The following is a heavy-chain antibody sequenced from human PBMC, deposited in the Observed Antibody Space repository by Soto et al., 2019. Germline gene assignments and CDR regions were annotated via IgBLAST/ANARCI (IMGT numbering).Heavy chain of an antibody. V-gene: IGHV1-18*01. J-gene: IGHJ4*02. CDR3: ARDNVPPSGTNDS. Sequence: QVPLVQSGAEVKKPGASVKVSCKASGYTFTNFGISWVRQAPGQGLEWMGWITAYNDNTNYAQKFQGRVTLSTDTSQSTAYMELRSLRSDHTAVYYCARDNVPPSGTNDSWGQGTLVTVSS. CDR2: ITAYNDNT. D-gene: IGHD3-10*01. CDR1: GYTFTNFG.